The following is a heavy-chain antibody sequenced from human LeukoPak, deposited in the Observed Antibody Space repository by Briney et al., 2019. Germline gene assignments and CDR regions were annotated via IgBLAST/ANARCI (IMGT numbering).Heavy chain of an antibody. Sequence: GASVKVSCKASGGTFSSYTISWVRQAPGQGLEWMGRIIPILGIANYAQKFQGRVTITADKSTSTAYMELSSLRSEDTAVYYCARESREWPRGSGWFDPWGQGTLVTVSS. CDR1: GGTFSSYT. V-gene: IGHV1-69*04. CDR2: IIPILGIA. D-gene: IGHD3-3*01. J-gene: IGHJ5*02. CDR3: ARESREWPRGSGWFDP.